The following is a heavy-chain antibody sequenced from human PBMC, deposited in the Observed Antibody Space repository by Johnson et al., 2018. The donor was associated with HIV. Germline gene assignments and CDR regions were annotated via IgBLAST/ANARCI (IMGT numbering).Heavy chain of an antibody. CDR3: AKIKGSSDAFDI. D-gene: IGHD6-6*01. J-gene: IGHJ3*02. CDR2: ISYDGSNK. Sequence: QVQLVESGGSVVQPGRSLRLSCAASGFTFSSYALHWVRQAPGKGLEWVAVISYDGSNKYYADSVKGRFTISRDNSKNTLYLQMNSLRAEDTAVYYCAKIKGSSDAFDIWGQGTMVTVSS. CDR1: GFTFSSYA. V-gene: IGHV3-30*18.